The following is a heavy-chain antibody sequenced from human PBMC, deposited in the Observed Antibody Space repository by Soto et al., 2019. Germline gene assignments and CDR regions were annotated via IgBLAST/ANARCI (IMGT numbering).Heavy chain of an antibody. J-gene: IGHJ4*02. Sequence: QVQLVQSGAEVKKPGASVKVSCKASGYTFTSYGISWVRQAPGQGLEWMGWISAYNGNTNYAQKLQGRVTMTTDTXTXIAYMELRSLRSDDTAVYYCARDAPYSGYEGDYFDYWGQGTLVTVSS. D-gene: IGHD5-12*01. CDR2: ISAYNGNT. V-gene: IGHV1-18*01. CDR1: GYTFTSYG. CDR3: ARDAPYSGYEGDYFDY.